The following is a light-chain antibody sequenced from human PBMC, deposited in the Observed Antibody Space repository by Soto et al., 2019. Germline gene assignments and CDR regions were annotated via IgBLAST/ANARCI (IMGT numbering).Light chain of an antibody. CDR2: DVT. V-gene: IGLV2-11*01. J-gene: IGLJ2*01. CDR1: SRDVGIYNY. Sequence: QSALTQPRSVSGSPAQSVTVSGTGTSRDVGIYNYVSWYQQRPGTAPKVMIYDVTKRPSRVPDRFSGSKSANSASLTISGLQSDDEAAYYCCSYAGNYTLLFGGGTKLTVL. CDR3: CSYAGNYTLL.